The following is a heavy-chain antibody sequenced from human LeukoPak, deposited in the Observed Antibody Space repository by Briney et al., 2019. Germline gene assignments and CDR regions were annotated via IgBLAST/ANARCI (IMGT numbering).Heavy chain of an antibody. Sequence: ASVKVSCKASGYTFTGYYMHWVRQAPGRGLEWMGWINPNSGGTNYAQKFQGRVTMTRDTSISTAYMELSRLRSDDTAVYYCAGDSSSWLGLLAFDIWGQGTMVTVSS. CDR3: AGDSSSWLGLLAFDI. D-gene: IGHD6-13*01. J-gene: IGHJ3*02. V-gene: IGHV1-2*02. CDR1: GYTFTGYY. CDR2: INPNSGGT.